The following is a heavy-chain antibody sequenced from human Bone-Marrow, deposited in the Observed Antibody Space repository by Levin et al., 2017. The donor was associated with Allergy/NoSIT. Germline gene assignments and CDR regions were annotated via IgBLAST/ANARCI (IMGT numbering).Heavy chain of an antibody. CDR2: TSYRSRWFN. CDR3: ARSMVRGVKGLDF. V-gene: IGHV6-1*01. CDR1: GDSVSSKSSA. Sequence: SQTLSLTCVISGDSVSSKSSAWNWIRRSPSGGLEWLGRTSYRSRWFNDYAVSVRGRISINPDTSRNQFSLQLNSVNPEDTAVYYCARSMVRGVKGLDFWGQGTPVTVSS. D-gene: IGHD3-10*01. J-gene: IGHJ4*02.